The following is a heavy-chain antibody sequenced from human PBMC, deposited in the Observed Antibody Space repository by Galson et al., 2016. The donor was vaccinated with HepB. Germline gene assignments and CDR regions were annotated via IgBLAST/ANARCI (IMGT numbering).Heavy chain of an antibody. CDR1: GFTFTKYA. CDR3: APDVTIGREDV. D-gene: IGHD3-16*01. Sequence: SLRLSCAASGFTFTKYAINWVRQAPGKGLEWVANINQDGSEENYVDSVKGRFTISRDNAKNSLYLQMNSLTAEDTAVYYCAPDVTIGREDVWGQGTTVTVSS. J-gene: IGHJ6*02. V-gene: IGHV3-7*01. CDR2: INQDGSEE.